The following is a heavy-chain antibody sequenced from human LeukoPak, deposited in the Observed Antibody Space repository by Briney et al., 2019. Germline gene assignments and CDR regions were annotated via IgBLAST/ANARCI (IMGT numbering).Heavy chain of an antibody. D-gene: IGHD3-22*01. Sequence: GASVKVSCKVSGYTLTELSMHWVQQAPGKGLEWMGGFDPEDGETIYAQKFQGRVTMTRDTSISTAHMELSRLRSDDTAVYYCARTLTATYYYDSSGSHDAFDIWGQGTMVTVSS. V-gene: IGHV1-24*01. CDR3: ARTLTATYYYDSSGSHDAFDI. CDR1: GYTLTELS. CDR2: FDPEDGET. J-gene: IGHJ3*02.